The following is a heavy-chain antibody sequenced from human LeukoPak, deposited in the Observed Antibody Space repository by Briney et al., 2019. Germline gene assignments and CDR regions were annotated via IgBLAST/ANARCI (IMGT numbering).Heavy chain of an antibody. CDR2: INHSGST. V-gene: IGHV4-34*01. Sequence: PSETLSLTCAVYGGSFSGYYWSWIRQPPGKGLEWIGEINHSGSTNYNPSHKSRVTISVDTSKNQFSLKLSSVTAADTAVYYCARGHPSDIVVVPAAAHNHAFDIWGQGTMVTVSS. CDR1: GGSFSGYY. D-gene: IGHD2-2*01. J-gene: IGHJ3*02. CDR3: ARGHPSDIVVVPAAAHNHAFDI.